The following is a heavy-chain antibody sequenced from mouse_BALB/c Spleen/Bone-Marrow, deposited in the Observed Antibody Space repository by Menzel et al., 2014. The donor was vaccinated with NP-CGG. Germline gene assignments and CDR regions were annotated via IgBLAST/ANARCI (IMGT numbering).Heavy chain of an antibody. Sequence: VNVVESGPELVKPGASVKMSCKASGYTFTDYVISWVKQRTGQGLEWIGEIYPGSGSTYYNEKFKGKATLTADKSSNTAYMQLSSLTSEDSAVYFCASRGEVRRHYYAMDYWGQGTSVTVSS. J-gene: IGHJ4*01. CDR2: IYPGSGST. CDR3: ASRGEVRRHYYAMDY. V-gene: IGHV1-77*01. D-gene: IGHD2-14*01. CDR1: GYTFTDYV.